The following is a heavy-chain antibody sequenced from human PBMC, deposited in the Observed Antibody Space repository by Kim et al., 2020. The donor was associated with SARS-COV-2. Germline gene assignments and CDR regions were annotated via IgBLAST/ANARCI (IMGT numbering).Heavy chain of an antibody. CDR2: INHSGST. J-gene: IGHJ1*01. D-gene: IGHD3-10*01. V-gene: IGHV4-34*01. Sequence: SETLSLTCAVYGGSFSGYYWSWIRQPPGKGLEWIGEINHSGSTNYNPSLKSRVTISVDTSKNQFSLKLSSVTAADTAVYYCARVTSLLWFGDKYFQHWGQGTLVTVSS. CDR1: GGSFSGYY. CDR3: ARVTSLLWFGDKYFQH.